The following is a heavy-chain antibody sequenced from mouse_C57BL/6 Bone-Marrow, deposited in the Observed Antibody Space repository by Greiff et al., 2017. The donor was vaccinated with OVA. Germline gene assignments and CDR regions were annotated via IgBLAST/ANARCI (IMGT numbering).Heavy chain of an antibody. J-gene: IGHJ1*03. CDR1: GYTFTDYN. D-gene: IGHD4-1*01. CDR3: ARSPPGTGYFDV. V-gene: IGHV1-18*01. Sequence: EVQLQQSGPELVKPGASVKIPCKASGYTFTDYNMDWVKQSHGKSLEWIGDINPNNGGTIYNQKFKGKATLTVDKSSSTAYMELRSLTSEDTAVYYCARSPPGTGYFDVWGTGTTVTVAS. CDR2: INPNNGGT.